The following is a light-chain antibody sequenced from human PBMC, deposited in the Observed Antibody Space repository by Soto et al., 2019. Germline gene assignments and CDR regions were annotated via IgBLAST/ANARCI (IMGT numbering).Light chain of an antibody. J-gene: IGKJ1*01. Sequence: DIQMTQSPSSLSASVGDRVTITCRASQGIRDALGWYQQKPGKAPKRLIYAASSLQSGVPSRFSVSGSGTGFALTISSLQPEDFATYYCLQHNSYPRTFGQGTKVEIK. V-gene: IGKV1-17*01. CDR2: AAS. CDR1: QGIRDA. CDR3: LQHNSYPRT.